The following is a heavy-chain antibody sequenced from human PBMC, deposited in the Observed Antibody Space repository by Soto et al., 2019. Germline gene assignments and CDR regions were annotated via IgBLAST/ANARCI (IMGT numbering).Heavy chain of an antibody. CDR1: GCTFSSYT. CDR3: ERVVKAVDNWHDDGNWCDP. D-gene: IGHD1-20*01. J-gene: IGHJ5*02. CDR2: IIPILGIA. Sequence: QVQLVQSGAEVKKPGSSVKVSCKASGCTFSSYTISWVRQAPGQGLEWMGRIIPILGIANYAQKFQGRVTITADKSTSTAYMELSRLGSEDTAVYYCERVVKAVDNWHDDGNWCDPWGTGTLVSVS. V-gene: IGHV1-69*02.